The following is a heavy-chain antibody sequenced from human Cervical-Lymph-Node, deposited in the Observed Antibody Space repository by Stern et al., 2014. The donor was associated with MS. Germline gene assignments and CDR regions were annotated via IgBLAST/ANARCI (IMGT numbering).Heavy chain of an antibody. J-gene: IGHJ4*02. Sequence: EMQLVESGAVVRKPGDSLRISCTGSGYGFSDYWIGWVRQMPGKGLEWIGVIYPGDSDTTYSPSFEGQVTMSADKSVAPAYLQWSSLKASDTAIYFCARQIEGIPGLWGQGTLVTVSS. CDR3: ARQIEGIPGL. CDR2: IYPGDSDT. CDR1: GYGFSDYW. V-gene: IGHV5-51*01. D-gene: IGHD6-13*01.